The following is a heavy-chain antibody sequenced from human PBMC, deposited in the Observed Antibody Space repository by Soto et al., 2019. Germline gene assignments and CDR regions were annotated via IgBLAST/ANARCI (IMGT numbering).Heavy chain of an antibody. CDR3: AKGWTGTYGMDV. J-gene: IGHJ6*02. V-gene: IGHV3-30*18. D-gene: IGHD1-1*01. CDR1: GFTFSSNG. CDR2: ISYDGSNK. Sequence: QVQLVESGGGVVQPGRSLRLSCEASGFTFSSNGMHWVRQAPGKGLEWVAVISYDGSNKYYADSVKGRFTISRDNSKNTLYLQMNSLGAEDTAVYYWAKGWTGTYGMDVWGQGTTVTVSS.